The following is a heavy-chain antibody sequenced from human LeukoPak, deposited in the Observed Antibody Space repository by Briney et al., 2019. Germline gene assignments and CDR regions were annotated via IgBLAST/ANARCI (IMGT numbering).Heavy chain of an antibody. CDR1: GFTFSDYA. Sequence: GGSLRLSGVASGFTFSDYAMNWVRQAPGKGLEWVSTFKTKYHQVYYAESVRGRFTISTDNSRNAVFLQMNSLRADDTALYYCARSVPDYTRFDYWGQGALVTVSS. CDR3: ARSVPDYTRFDY. J-gene: IGHJ4*02. V-gene: IGHV3-23*05. D-gene: IGHD4-11*01. CDR2: FKTKYHQV.